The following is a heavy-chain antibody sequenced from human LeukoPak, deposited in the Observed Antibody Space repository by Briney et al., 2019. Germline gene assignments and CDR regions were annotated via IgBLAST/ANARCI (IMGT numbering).Heavy chain of an antibody. V-gene: IGHV3-23*01. Sequence: PGGSLRLSCAAPGFTFGSYAMSWVRQAPGKGLEWVSAISGSGGSTYYADSVKGQFTISRDNSKNTLYLQMNSLRADDTAVYYCAKSPWRWFGELLPSGHFDYWGQGTLVTVSS. CDR2: ISGSGGST. J-gene: IGHJ4*02. D-gene: IGHD3-10*01. CDR1: GFTFGSYA. CDR3: AKSPWRWFGELLPSGHFDY.